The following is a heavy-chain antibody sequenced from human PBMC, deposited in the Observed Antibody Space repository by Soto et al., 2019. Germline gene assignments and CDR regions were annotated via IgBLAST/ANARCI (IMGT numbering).Heavy chain of an antibody. CDR2: IIPIFGTA. V-gene: IGHV1-69*13. D-gene: IGHD2-2*01. Sequence: ASVKVSCKASGGTFSSYAISWVRQAPGQGHGWMGGIIPIFGTANYAQKFQGRVTITADESTSTAYMELSSLRSEDTAVYYCARGFVVVPAAPQGYGMDVWGQGTTVTVSS. CDR1: GGTFSSYA. CDR3: ARGFVVVPAAPQGYGMDV. J-gene: IGHJ6*02.